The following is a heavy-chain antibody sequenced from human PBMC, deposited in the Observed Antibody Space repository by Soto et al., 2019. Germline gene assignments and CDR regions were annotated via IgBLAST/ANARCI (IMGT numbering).Heavy chain of an antibody. CDR2: IYWDDDK. CDR3: AHTLYYDILTGYYRGDAFDI. CDR1: GFSLSTSGVG. Sequence: SGPTLVNPTQTLTLTCTFSGFSLSTSGVGVGWIRQPPGKALEWLGLIYWDDDKRYSPSLKSRLTITKDTSKNQVVLTMTNMDPVDTATYYCAHTLYYDILTGYYRGDAFDIWGQGTMVTVSS. D-gene: IGHD3-9*01. J-gene: IGHJ3*02. V-gene: IGHV2-5*02.